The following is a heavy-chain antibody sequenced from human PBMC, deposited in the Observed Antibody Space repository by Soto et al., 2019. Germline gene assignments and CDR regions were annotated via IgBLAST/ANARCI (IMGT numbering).Heavy chain of an antibody. CDR2: IYYSGST. CDR3: ATREGPYSSSTNYYFDY. V-gene: IGHV4-31*03. Sequence: PSETLSLTCTVSGGSISSGGYYWSWIRQHPGKGLEWIGYIYYSGSTYYNPSLKSRVTISVDTSKNQFSLKLSSVTAADTAVYYCATREGPYSSSTNYYFDYWGQGTLVTVSS. CDR1: GGSISSGGYY. J-gene: IGHJ4*02. D-gene: IGHD6-13*01.